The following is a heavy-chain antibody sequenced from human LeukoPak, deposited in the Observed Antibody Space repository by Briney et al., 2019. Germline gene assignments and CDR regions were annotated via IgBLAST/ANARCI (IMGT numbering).Heavy chain of an antibody. V-gene: IGHV3-48*03. CDR1: GFTVSSNY. Sequence: GGSLRLSCAASGFTVSSNYMTWVRQAPGKGLEWVSYISSSGSTIYYADSVKGRFTISRDNAKNSLYLQMNSLRAEDTAVYYCAELGITMIGGVWGKGTTVTISS. J-gene: IGHJ6*04. CDR3: AELGITMIGGV. D-gene: IGHD3-10*02. CDR2: ISSSGSTI.